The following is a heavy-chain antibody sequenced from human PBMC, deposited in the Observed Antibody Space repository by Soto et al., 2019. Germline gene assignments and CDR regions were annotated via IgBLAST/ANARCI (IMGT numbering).Heavy chain of an antibody. CDR3: ARMGPDYPIDF. CDR1: GGSISSYY. CDR2: IYYSGST. D-gene: IGHD4-17*01. V-gene: IGHV4-59*01. Sequence: SETLSLTCTVSGGSISSYYWSWIRQPPGKGLEWIGYIYYSGSTNYNPSLKSRVTISVDTSKNQFSLKLSSVTAADTAVYYCARMGPDYPIDFWGQGTLVTVSS. J-gene: IGHJ4*02.